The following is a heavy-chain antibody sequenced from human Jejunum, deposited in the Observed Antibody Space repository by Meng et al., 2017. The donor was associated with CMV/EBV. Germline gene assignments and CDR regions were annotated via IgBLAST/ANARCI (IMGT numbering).Heavy chain of an antibody. J-gene: IGHJ4*02. CDR2: ISSSGDNT. CDR3: ATPPRNYNSNWYTYSFAY. D-gene: IGHD6-13*01. V-gene: IGHV3-23*01. CDR1: SNYA. Sequence: SNYAMNWVRQPSGKGLEWVSGISSSGDNTNYADSVKGRFTISRDNSQNTLDLQMNSLRAEDTAVYYCATPPRNYNSNWYTYSFAYWGQGTLVTVSS.